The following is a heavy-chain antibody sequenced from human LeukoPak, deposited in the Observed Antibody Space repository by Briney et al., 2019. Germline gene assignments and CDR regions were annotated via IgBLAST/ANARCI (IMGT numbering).Heavy chain of an antibody. CDR3: ARTVIGDFDY. J-gene: IGHJ4*02. CDR2: IYYSGST. Sequence: SSETLSLTCTVSGGSISSSSYYWGWIRQPPGKGLEWIGSIYYSGSTYYNPSLKSRVTISVDTSKNQFSLKLSSVTAADTAVYYCARTVIGDFDYWGQGTLVTVSS. CDR1: GGSISSSSYY. D-gene: IGHD3-3*01. V-gene: IGHV4-39*01.